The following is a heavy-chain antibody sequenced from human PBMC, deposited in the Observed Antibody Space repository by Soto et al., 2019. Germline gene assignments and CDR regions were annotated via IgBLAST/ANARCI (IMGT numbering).Heavy chain of an antibody. J-gene: IGHJ6*02. D-gene: IGHD3-3*01. CDR3: ARDPWITIFGVVPAGPYYYYGMDV. Sequence: GGSLRLSCAASGFTFSSYGMHWVRQAPGKGLEWVAVISYDGSNKYYADSVKGRFTISRDNSKNTLYLQMNSLRAEDTAVYYCARDPWITIFGVVPAGPYYYYGMDVWGQGTTVTVSS. CDR1: GFTFSSYG. V-gene: IGHV3-30*03. CDR2: ISYDGSNK.